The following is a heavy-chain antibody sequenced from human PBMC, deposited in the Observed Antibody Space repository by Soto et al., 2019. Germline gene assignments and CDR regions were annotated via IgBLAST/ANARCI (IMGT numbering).Heavy chain of an antibody. J-gene: IGHJ4*02. Sequence: ASVKVSCKASGYTFTSYAIHWVRQAPGQRLEWMGWINAGRGGTKYSQNFQGRVTITRDTSATTAYMELSSLTSEDTAVYYCARVRGAAGTYDYWGQGTLVTVSS. D-gene: IGHD6-13*01. CDR3: ARVRGAAGTYDY. CDR1: GYTFTSYA. V-gene: IGHV1-3*01. CDR2: INAGRGGT.